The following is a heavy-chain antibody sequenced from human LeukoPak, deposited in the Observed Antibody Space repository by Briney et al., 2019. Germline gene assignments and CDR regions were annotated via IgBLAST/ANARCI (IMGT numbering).Heavy chain of an antibody. CDR2: INPSSGKT. V-gene: IGHV1-8*03. D-gene: IGHD3-10*01. CDR1: GSTFNRVD. Sequence: ASVKVSCKASGSTFNRVDINWVRQAAGQGLEWMGWINPSSGKTGYSQKFQGRVTITRNISISTVYMDLGRLTSEDTAVYYCARAPSGVLPYYLDYWGPGTLVAVSS. CDR3: ARAPSGVLPYYLDY. J-gene: IGHJ4*02.